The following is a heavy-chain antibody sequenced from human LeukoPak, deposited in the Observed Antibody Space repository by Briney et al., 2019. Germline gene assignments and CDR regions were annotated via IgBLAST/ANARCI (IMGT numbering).Heavy chain of an antibody. Sequence: SETLSLTCTVSGGSLSSGGYYWRWIRQHPGKGLESIGYIYYSGSTYYNPSLKSRVTISVDTSKNQSSLKLSSVTAADTAVYYCARAFHAFDIWGQGTMVTVSS. CDR3: ARAFHAFDI. CDR2: IYYSGST. D-gene: IGHD2/OR15-2a*01. J-gene: IGHJ3*02. V-gene: IGHV4-31*03. CDR1: GGSLSSGGYY.